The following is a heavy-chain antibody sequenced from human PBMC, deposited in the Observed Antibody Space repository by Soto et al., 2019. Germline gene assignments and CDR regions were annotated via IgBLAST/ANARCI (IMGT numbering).Heavy chain of an antibody. V-gene: IGHV4-59*01. CDR1: GGSISSYY. CDR3: ARVAAAAGTGEGWFDP. CDR2: IYYSGST. J-gene: IGHJ5*02. Sequence: SETLSLTCTVSGGSISSYYWSWIRQPPGKGLEWIGYIYYSGSTNYNPSLKSRVTISVDTSKNQFSLKLSSVTAADTAVYYCARVAAAAGTGEGWFDPWGQGTLVTVSS. D-gene: IGHD6-13*01.